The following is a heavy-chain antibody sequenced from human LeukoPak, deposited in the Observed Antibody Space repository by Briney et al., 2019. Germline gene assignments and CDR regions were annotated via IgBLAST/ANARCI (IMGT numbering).Heavy chain of an antibody. CDR1: GGSFSGYY. D-gene: IGHD3-10*01. CDR2: INHSGST. J-gene: IGHJ6*03. CDR3: ARGGAGNYYYYMDV. V-gene: IGHV4-34*01. Sequence: PSETLSLTCAVYGGSFSGYYWSWIRQPPGRGLEWIGEINHSGSTNYNPSLKSRVTISVDTSKNQFSLKLSSVTAADTAVYYCARGGAGNYYYYMDVWGKGTTVTVSS.